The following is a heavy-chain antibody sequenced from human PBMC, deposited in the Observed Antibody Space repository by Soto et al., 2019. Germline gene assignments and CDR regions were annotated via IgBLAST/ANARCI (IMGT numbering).Heavy chain of an antibody. J-gene: IGHJ3*02. Sequence: EVQLVQSGAEVKKPGESLKISCKGSGYSFTTYWIAWVRQMPGKGLEWMGIIYPGDSRTTYSPSFQGQVIISADKSISTAYLQWSSLKASDTAMYYCARDFDYGGSSETCDRWGQGTMVTVSS. CDR3: ARDFDYGGSSETCDR. D-gene: IGHD2-15*01. CDR2: IYPGDSRT. CDR1: GYSFTTYW. V-gene: IGHV5-51*03.